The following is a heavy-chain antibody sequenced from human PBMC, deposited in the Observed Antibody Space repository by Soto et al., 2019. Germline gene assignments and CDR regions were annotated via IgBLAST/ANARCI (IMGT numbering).Heavy chain of an antibody. Sequence: QVQLQESGPGLVKPSQTLSLTCSVSGGSISSSAYYWSWIRQHPGKGQEWIGYINYSGGTFYNPSLKSLIRISVDTSKNQFSLRLSSVTAADTAVYYCARERLDSSDYYSGAFDLWGQGTMVTVSS. D-gene: IGHD3-22*01. J-gene: IGHJ3*01. CDR2: INYSGGT. CDR3: ARERLDSSDYYSGAFDL. V-gene: IGHV4-31*01. CDR1: GGSISSSAYY.